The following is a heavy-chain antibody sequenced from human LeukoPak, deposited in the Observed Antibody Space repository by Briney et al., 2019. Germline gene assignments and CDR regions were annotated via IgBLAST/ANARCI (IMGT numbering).Heavy chain of an antibody. CDR2: INPHSGDA. Sequence: ASVKVSCKASGYSFTDYYIHWVRQAPGQGLEWMGCINPHSGDAKYAQKFQARVTMTRDTSISTAYMELDRLRSEDTAVYYCARAKGRAGWFDPWGQGTLVTVSS. CDR1: GYSFTDYY. J-gene: IGHJ5*02. V-gene: IGHV1-2*02. CDR3: ARAKGRAGWFDP.